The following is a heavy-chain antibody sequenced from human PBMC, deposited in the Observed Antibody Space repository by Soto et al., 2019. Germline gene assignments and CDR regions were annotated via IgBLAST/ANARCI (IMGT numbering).Heavy chain of an antibody. CDR3: ARAKLLWLGDADYGMDV. J-gene: IGHJ6*02. Sequence: SETLSLTCAVSGGSISSGGYSWSWIRQPPGKGLEWIGYIYHSGSTYYNPSLKSRVTISVDRSKNQFSLKLSSVTAADTAVYYCARAKLLWLGDADYGMDVWGQGTTVT. CDR2: IYHSGST. CDR1: GGSISSGGYS. V-gene: IGHV4-30-2*01. D-gene: IGHD3-10*01.